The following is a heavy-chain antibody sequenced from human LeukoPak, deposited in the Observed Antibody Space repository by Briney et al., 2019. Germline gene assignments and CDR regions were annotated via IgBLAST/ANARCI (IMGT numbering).Heavy chain of an antibody. Sequence: LQTLSLTCTVSGVSISSGDYYWSWIRQPPGKGLEWIGYIYYSGYTYYNPSLKSRITISVDTSKNQFSLKLSSVTAADTAVYYCARSGYTYGTNWFDPWGQGTLVTVSS. CDR2: IYYSGYT. D-gene: IGHD5-18*01. CDR3: ARSGYTYGTNWFDP. CDR1: GVSISSGDYY. J-gene: IGHJ5*02. V-gene: IGHV4-30-4*01.